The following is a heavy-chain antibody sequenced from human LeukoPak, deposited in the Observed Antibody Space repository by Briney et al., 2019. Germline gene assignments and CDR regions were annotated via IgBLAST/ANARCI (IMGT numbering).Heavy chain of an antibody. J-gene: IGHJ4*02. CDR2: IYYSGST. CDR3: ARRLYYYGPFDY. CDR1: GGSISSGGYY. V-gene: IGHV4-31*03. Sequence: PSETLSLTCTVSGGSISSGGYYWSWIRQHPGKGLEWIGYIYYSGSTYYNPSLKSRVTISVDTSKNQFSLNLSSVTAADTAVYYCARRLYYYGPFDYWGQGTLVTVSS. D-gene: IGHD3-10*01.